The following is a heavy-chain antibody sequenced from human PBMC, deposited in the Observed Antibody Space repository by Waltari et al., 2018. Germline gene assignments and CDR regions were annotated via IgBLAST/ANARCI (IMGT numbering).Heavy chain of an antibody. V-gene: IGHV4-59*01. CDR3: ARFRTGTTNYYGMDV. CDR1: GGSISSYY. D-gene: IGHD1-1*01. Sequence: QVQLQESGPGLVKPSETLSLTCTVSGGSISSYYWSWIRQPPGKGLEWIGYIYYSGGTNYNPPLKSRVTISVDTSKNQFSLKLSSVTAADTAVYYCARFRTGTTNYYGMDVWGQGTTVTVSS. CDR2: IYYSGGT. J-gene: IGHJ6*02.